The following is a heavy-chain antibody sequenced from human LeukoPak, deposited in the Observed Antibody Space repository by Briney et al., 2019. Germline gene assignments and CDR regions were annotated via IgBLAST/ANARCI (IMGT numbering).Heavy chain of an antibody. J-gene: IGHJ4*02. CDR1: GGSISSYY. Sequence: PSETLSLTCTVSGGSISSYYWSWIRQPPGKGLEWIAYITDIGSINYNPSLKSRVTISLDTSKNQFSLKLSSVTAADTAVYYCAGHHPRNTVDFWGQGTLVTVSS. V-gene: IGHV4-59*08. CDR2: ITDIGSI. CDR3: AGHHPRNTVDF. D-gene: IGHD2/OR15-2a*01.